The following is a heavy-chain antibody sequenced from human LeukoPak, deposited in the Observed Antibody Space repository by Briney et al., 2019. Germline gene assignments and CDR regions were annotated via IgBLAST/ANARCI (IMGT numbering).Heavy chain of an antibody. D-gene: IGHD6-13*01. Sequence: AGPLRLSCEASGFAFSSNSMNWVRQAPGKGLEWVSSISSSSSYIYYADSVKGRFTISRDNAKNSLYLQMNSLRAEDTAVYYCARDVGAAALDYWGQGTLVTVSS. J-gene: IGHJ4*02. V-gene: IGHV3-21*01. CDR3: ARDVGAAALDY. CDR1: GFAFSSNS. CDR2: ISSSSSYI.